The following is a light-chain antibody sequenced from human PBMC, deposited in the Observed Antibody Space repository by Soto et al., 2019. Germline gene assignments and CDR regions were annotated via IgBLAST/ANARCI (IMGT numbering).Light chain of an antibody. CDR1: SSDVGGYNY. Sequence: QSALTQPASVSGSPGQSITISCTGTSSDVGGYNYVSWYQHHPGKAPKLIIYDVSNRPSGVSSRFSGSKSGNTASLTISGLQPEDEADYYCSSYTTSNTRQIVFGTGTKLTV. CDR3: SSYTTSNTRQIV. CDR2: DVS. V-gene: IGLV2-14*03. J-gene: IGLJ1*01.